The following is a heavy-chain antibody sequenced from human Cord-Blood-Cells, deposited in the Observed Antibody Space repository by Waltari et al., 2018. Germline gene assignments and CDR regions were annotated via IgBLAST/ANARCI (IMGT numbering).Heavy chain of an antibody. D-gene: IGHD3-3*01. CDR1: GFTFSSYW. V-gene: IGHV3-7*01. CDR3: ARDYDFWSGYYDY. J-gene: IGHJ4*02. CDR2: IKQDGSEK. Sequence: EVQLVESGGGLVQPGGSLRLSCAASGFTFSSYWMSWVRQAPGKGLEWVANIKQDGSEKYYVDSVKGRFTISRDNDKNSLYLQMNSLRAEDTAVYYCARDYDFWSGYYDYWGQGTLVTVSS.